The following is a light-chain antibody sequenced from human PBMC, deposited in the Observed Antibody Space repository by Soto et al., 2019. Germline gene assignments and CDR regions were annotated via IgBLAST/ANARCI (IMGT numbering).Light chain of an antibody. CDR3: SSYTSSNTL. CDR1: SSDVGGYNY. V-gene: IGLV2-14*01. CDR2: DVS. J-gene: IGLJ1*01. Sequence: QSALTQPASVSGSPGQSITISCTGTSSDVGGYNYVSWYQQHPGKAPKLMIYDVSNRPSGVSNRFSGSKSGNTASLTISGLQAEDEADYYCSSYTSSNTLFGPGTKLTVL.